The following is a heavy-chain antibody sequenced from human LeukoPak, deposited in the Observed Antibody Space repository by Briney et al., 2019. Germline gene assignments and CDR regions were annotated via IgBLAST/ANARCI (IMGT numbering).Heavy chain of an antibody. CDR2: IYYSGST. D-gene: IGHD2-15*01. J-gene: IGHJ4*02. CDR1: GGSISSGGYY. CDR3: ARDPTGGSCFDY. V-gene: IGHV4-31*03. Sequence: SETLSLTCTVSGGSISSGGYYWSWIRQHPGKGLEWIGYIYYSGSTYYNPSLKSRVTISVDTSKNQFSLKLSSVTAADTAVYYCARDPTGGSCFDYWGQGTLVTASS.